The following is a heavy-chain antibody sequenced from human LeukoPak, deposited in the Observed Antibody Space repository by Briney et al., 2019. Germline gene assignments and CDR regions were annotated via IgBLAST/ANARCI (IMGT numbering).Heavy chain of an antibody. Sequence: PGGSLRLSCAASGFTFSSYAMSWVRQAPGKGLEWVSAISGSGGSTYYADSVKGRFTISRDNSRTTLYLQMNSLRAEDTAVYYCAKDAVGYSYGWVWGQGTLVTVSS. J-gene: IGHJ4*02. CDR1: GFTFSSYA. CDR2: ISGSGGST. D-gene: IGHD5-18*01. CDR3: AKDAVGYSYGWV. V-gene: IGHV3-23*01.